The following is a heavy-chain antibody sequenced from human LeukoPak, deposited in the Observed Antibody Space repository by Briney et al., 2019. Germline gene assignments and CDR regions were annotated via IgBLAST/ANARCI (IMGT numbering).Heavy chain of an antibody. J-gene: IGHJ4*02. CDR1: GYRFTRFW. Sequence: GESLKISCKGSGYRFTRFWIGWVRQMPGKGLEWMGIIFPGDSETRYSPSFQGQVTISADNSIGTAYLQWSSLEASDTAMYYCARQSSSDYWGQGTLVTVSS. V-gene: IGHV5-51*01. CDR2: IFPGDSET. CDR3: ARQSSSDY. D-gene: IGHD1-26*01.